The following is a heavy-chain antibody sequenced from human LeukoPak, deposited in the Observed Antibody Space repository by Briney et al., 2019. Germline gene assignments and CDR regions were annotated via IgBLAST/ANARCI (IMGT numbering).Heavy chain of an antibody. Sequence: PSETLSLTCAVYGGSFSGYYWSWIRQPPGKGLEWIGEINHSGSTNYNPSLKSRVTISVDTSKNQFSLKLSSVTAADTAVYYCCKNALLGVSFAPWGQGTLVTVSS. CDR1: GGSFSGYY. J-gene: IGHJ5*02. V-gene: IGHV4-34*01. CDR3: CKNALLGVSFAP. D-gene: IGHD3-3*01. CDR2: INHSGST.